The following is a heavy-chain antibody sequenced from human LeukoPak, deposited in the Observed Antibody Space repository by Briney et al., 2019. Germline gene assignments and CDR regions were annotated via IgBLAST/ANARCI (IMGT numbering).Heavy chain of an antibody. Sequence: PSETLSLTCTVSGGSISSYYWSWIRQPPGKGLEWIGYIYYSGSTNYNPSLKSRVTISVDTSKNQFSLKLSSVTAADTAVYYCARDSFWSPDAFDIWGQGTMVTVSS. CDR2: IYYSGST. V-gene: IGHV4-59*01. J-gene: IGHJ3*02. CDR3: ARDSFWSPDAFDI. CDR1: GGSISSYY. D-gene: IGHD3-3*01.